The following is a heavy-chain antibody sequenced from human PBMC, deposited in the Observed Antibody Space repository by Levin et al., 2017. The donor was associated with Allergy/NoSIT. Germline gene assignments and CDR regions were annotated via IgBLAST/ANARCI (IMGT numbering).Heavy chain of an antibody. CDR3: ARERGRGAARPGWFDP. D-gene: IGHD6-6*01. CDR1: GGSFSGYY. Sequence: SETLSLTCAVYGGSFSGYYWSWIRQPPGKGLEWIGEINHSGSTNYNPSLKSRVTISVDTSKNQFSLKLSSVTAADTAVYYCARERGRGAARPGWFDPWGQGTLVTVSS. J-gene: IGHJ5*02. CDR2: INHSGST. V-gene: IGHV4-34*01.